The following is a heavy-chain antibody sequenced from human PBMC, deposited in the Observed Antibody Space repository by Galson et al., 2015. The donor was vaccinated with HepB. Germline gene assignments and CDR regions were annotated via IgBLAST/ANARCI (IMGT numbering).Heavy chain of an antibody. CDR2: IYSGGST. D-gene: IGHD6-13*01. CDR1: GFTVSSNY. CDR3: APALEGSWYASDI. V-gene: IGHV3-53*01. J-gene: IGHJ3*02. Sequence: SLRLSCAASGFTVSSNYMSWVRQAPGKGLEWVSVIYSGGSTYYEDSVKGRFTISIDNSKNTLYLQMNSLRAEDTAVYYCAPALEGSWYASDICGHGTMVTASS.